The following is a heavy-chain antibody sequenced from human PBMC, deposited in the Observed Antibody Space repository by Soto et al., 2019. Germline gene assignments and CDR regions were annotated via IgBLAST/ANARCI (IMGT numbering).Heavy chain of an antibody. CDR3: ARSKLRFLEWFTSGDAFDI. Sequence: SETLSLTCTVSGGSISSYYWSWIRQPPGKGLEWIGYIYYSGSTNYNPSLKSRVTISVDTSKNQFSLKLSSVTAADTAVYYCARSKLRFLEWFTSGDAFDIWGQGTMVTVSS. D-gene: IGHD3-3*01. V-gene: IGHV4-59*01. CDR2: IYYSGST. CDR1: GGSISSYY. J-gene: IGHJ3*02.